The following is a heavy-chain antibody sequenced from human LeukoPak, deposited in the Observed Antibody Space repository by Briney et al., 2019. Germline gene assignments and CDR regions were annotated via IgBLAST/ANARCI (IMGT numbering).Heavy chain of an antibody. CDR1: GFTFNTYW. Sequence: GGSLRLSCVASGFTFNTYWIHWVRQGPGKGLVWVSLTSPDGTTTTYADSVQGRFTVSRDNAKNTLYLQMNSLRAEDAAVYYCAKESDSSGWHPDYWGQGTLVTVSS. CDR3: AKESDSSGWHPDY. J-gene: IGHJ4*02. D-gene: IGHD6-19*01. V-gene: IGHV3-74*01. CDR2: TSPDGTTT.